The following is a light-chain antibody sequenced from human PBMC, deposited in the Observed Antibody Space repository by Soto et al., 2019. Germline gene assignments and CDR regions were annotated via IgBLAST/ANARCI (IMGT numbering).Light chain of an antibody. V-gene: IGKV3-15*01. Sequence: EIVMTQSPATLSVSPGERATLSCRASQSVSRNLAWYQQKPGQAPRLIIYGAFTRATGIPARFSGSGAGTEFTLTISSLQSEDFAVYYCQQYNNWPPLTFGGGTKVEIK. CDR1: QSVSRN. CDR3: QQYNNWPPLT. J-gene: IGKJ4*01. CDR2: GAF.